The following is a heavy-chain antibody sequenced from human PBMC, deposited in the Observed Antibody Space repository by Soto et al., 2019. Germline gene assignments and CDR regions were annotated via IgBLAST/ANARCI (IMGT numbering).Heavy chain of an antibody. J-gene: IGHJ3*02. CDR2: IRSKGDGGAT. CDR3: TSTPPGTNVFDI. Sequence: EVQLAESGGGLVEPGGSLRLSCAGSGITLSNAWMNWVRQAAGKGLEWVGRIRSKGDGGATEYAAPVKGRFTFSRDDSENTLFLQMSALKPEDTGVYFCTSTPPGTNVFDIWGPGTMVIVSS. CDR1: GITLSNAW. V-gene: IGHV3-15*01.